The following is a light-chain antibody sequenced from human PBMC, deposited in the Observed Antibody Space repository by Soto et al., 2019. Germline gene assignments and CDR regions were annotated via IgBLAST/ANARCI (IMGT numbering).Light chain of an antibody. CDR3: QHYGSSPLA. J-gene: IGKJ4*01. Sequence: EIVLTQSPGTLSLSPGERATLSCRASQSVSSSYLAWYQQKPGQAARLLIYGVSSRATGIPDRFSGSGSGTDFTLSISRLEPEDFAVYYCQHYGSSPLAFGGGTKVEIK. CDR2: GVS. CDR1: QSVSSSY. V-gene: IGKV3-20*01.